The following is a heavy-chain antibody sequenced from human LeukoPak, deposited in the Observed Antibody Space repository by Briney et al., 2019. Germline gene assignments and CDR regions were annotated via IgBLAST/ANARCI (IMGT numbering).Heavy chain of an antibody. CDR1: GYTFTGYY. D-gene: IGHD5-12*01. Sequence: ASEKVSCKASGYTFTGYYIHWVRQAPGQGLEWMGWMNPNSGNTGYAQKFQGRVTMTRNTSISTAYMELSSLRSEDTAVYYCARRVRRGYSGYDLAFGYWGQGTLVTVSS. J-gene: IGHJ4*02. CDR2: MNPNSGNT. CDR3: ARRVRRGYSGYDLAFGY. V-gene: IGHV1-8*02.